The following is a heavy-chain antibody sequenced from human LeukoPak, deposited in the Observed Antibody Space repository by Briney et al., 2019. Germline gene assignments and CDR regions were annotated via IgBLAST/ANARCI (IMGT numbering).Heavy chain of an antibody. CDR3: AREGSWAFDI. J-gene: IGHJ3*02. Sequence: SETLSLTCAVYGGSFSGYYWSWIRQPPGKGLEWIGEINHSGSTNYNPSLKSRVTISVDTSKNQFSLKLSSVTAADTAVYYCAREGSWAFDIWGQGTMVTVSS. CDR1: GGSFSGYY. V-gene: IGHV4-34*01. CDR2: INHSGST.